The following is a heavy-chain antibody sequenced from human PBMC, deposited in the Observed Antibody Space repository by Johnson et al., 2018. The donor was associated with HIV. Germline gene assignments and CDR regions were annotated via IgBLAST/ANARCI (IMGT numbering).Heavy chain of an antibody. Sequence: VQLVESGGGLIQPGGSLRLSCAASGFTVSSNYMSWVRQAPGKGLEWVSVIYSGGSTYYADSVKGRFTISRDNSKNTLYLQMNSLRVEDTAVYYCAREKIAAAGLDAFDIWGQGTMVIVSS. CDR2: IYSGGST. CDR3: AREKIAAAGLDAFDI. D-gene: IGHD6-13*01. J-gene: IGHJ3*02. CDR1: GFTVSSNY. V-gene: IGHV3-53*01.